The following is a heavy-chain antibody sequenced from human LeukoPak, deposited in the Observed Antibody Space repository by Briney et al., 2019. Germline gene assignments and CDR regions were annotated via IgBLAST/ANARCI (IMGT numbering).Heavy chain of an antibody. Sequence: PGGSLRLSCAASGFTFGSSGMHWVRQAPGKGLEWVAFIRYDGSNKKYADSVKGRLTISRDNSKNTLYLQMNSLRAADTAVYYCARGIRIAVAGNIDYWGQGTLVTVSS. CDR2: IRYDGSNK. V-gene: IGHV3-30*02. CDR3: ARGIRIAVAGNIDY. D-gene: IGHD6-19*01. CDR1: GFTFGSSG. J-gene: IGHJ4*02.